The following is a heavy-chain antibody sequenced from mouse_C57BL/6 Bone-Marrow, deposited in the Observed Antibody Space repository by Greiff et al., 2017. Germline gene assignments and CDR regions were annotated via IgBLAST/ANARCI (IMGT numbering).Heavy chain of an antibody. Sequence: QVQLQQPGAELVMPGASVKLSCKASGYTFTSYWMHWVKQRPGQGLEWIGEIDPSDSYTNYNQKFKGKSTLTVDKSSSTAYMQLSSLTSEDSAVYYCAREPYDYGPLYYFDYWGQGTTLTVSS. J-gene: IGHJ2*01. V-gene: IGHV1-69*01. D-gene: IGHD2-4*01. CDR3: AREPYDYGPLYYFDY. CDR2: IDPSDSYT. CDR1: GYTFTSYW.